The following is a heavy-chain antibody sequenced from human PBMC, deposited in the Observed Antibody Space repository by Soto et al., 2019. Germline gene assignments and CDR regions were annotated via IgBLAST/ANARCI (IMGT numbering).Heavy chain of an antibody. CDR1: GGSFSGYY. D-gene: IGHD3-3*01. CDR3: ASTIFGVVTSGLDV. J-gene: IGHJ6*04. Sequence: QVQLQQWGAGLLKPSETLSLTCAVYGGSFSGYYWSWIRQPPGKGLEWIGEINHSGSTNYNPSLKSRVTISVDTSKYQFSLKLSSVTAADTAVYYCASTIFGVVTSGLDVWGKGTTVTVSS. CDR2: INHSGST. V-gene: IGHV4-34*01.